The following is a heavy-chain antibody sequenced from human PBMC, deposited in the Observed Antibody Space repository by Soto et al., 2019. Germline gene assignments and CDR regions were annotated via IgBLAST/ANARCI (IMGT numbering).Heavy chain of an antibody. Sequence: QVQLQESGPGLVKPSQTLSLTCTVSGDFISSGGYYWSWIRQLPGKGLEWIGYIYSSGTTYYNPSLKSRITTSVDTSKNQFALNLSSVTAADTAVYYCARTDSSGDYFVYWGQGTLVTVFS. D-gene: IGHD3-22*01. CDR1: GDFISSGGYY. CDR2: IYSSGTT. J-gene: IGHJ4*02. CDR3: ARTDSSGDYFVY. V-gene: IGHV4-31*03.